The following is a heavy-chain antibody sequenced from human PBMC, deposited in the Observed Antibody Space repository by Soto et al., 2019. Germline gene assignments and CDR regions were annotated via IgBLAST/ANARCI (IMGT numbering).Heavy chain of an antibody. V-gene: IGHV1-2*04. CDR1: GYTFTGYY. CDR3: ARGLTTDGITGTTCFDY. D-gene: IGHD1-7*01. CDR2: INPNSGGT. Sequence: ASVKVSCKASGYTFTGYYMHWVRQAPGQGLEWMGWINPNSGGTNYAQKFQGWVTMTRDTSISTAYMELSRLRSDDTAVYYCARGLTTDGITGTTCFDYWGQGTLVTVSS. J-gene: IGHJ4*02.